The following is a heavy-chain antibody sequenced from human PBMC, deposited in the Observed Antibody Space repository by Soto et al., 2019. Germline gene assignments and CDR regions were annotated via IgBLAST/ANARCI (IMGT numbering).Heavy chain of an antibody. J-gene: IGHJ6*02. CDR1: KFTFSSYE. V-gene: IGHV3-48*03. CDR2: ISYSGSTT. Sequence: GGSLRLSCGASKFTFSSYEMNWVRQAPGKGLEWVSYISYSGSTTYYADSVKGRFTISRDNAKNSLYLQMNSLRAEDTAVYYCAALSSISARPSFYYYGMDVWGQGTTVTVSS. D-gene: IGHD6-6*01. CDR3: AALSSISARPSFYYYGMDV.